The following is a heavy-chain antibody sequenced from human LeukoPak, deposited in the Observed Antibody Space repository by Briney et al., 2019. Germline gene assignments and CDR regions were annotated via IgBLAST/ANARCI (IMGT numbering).Heavy chain of an antibody. CDR2: IIPIFGTA. V-gene: IGHV1-69*13. D-gene: IGHD2-15*01. J-gene: IGHJ4*02. CDR1: GGTFSSYA. Sequence: ASVKVSCKASGGTFSSYAISWVRQAPGQGLEWMGGIIPIFGTANYAQKFQGRVTITADESTSKAYMELSSLRSEDTAVYYCAREGPYCSGGSCYYYFDYWGQGTLVTVSS. CDR3: AREGPYCSGGSCYYYFDY.